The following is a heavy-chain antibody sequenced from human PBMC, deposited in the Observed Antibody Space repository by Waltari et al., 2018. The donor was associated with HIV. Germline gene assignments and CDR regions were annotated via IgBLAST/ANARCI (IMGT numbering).Heavy chain of an antibody. J-gene: IGHJ5*02. D-gene: IGHD4-4*01. CDR2: MSYRGST. V-gene: IGHV4-39*01. CDR1: GGSMTSSSYH. CDR3: ARSFSGYSNYFDP. Sequence: QLQLQGSGPGLVKSSETLSLTCTVSGGSMTSSSYHWGWLRQPPGKGLEWIGSMSYRGSTYHNPSLRSRLTISVDTSKNQFSLKLTSVTAADTAVYYCARSFSGYSNYFDPWGQGTLVTVSS.